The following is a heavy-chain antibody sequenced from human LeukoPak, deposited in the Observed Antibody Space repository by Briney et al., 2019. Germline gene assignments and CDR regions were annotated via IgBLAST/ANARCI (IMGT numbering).Heavy chain of an antibody. D-gene: IGHD3-10*01. CDR1: GASIRSGDYY. V-gene: IGHV3-53*01. J-gene: IGHJ1*01. CDR2: IYSGGST. Sequence: LSLTCTVSGASIRSGDYYWSWIRQPPGKGLEWVSVIYSGGSTYYADSVKGRFTISRDNSKNTLYLQMNSLRAEDTAVYYCARYYYGSGSYRYFQHWGQGTLVTVSS. CDR3: ARYYYGSGSYRYFQH.